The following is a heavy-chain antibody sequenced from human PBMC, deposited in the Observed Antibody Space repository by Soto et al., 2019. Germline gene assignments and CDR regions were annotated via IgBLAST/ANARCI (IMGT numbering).Heavy chain of an antibody. Sequence: VASVKVSCKASGYTLTSHDIHWVRQATGQGLEWMGWLNPNTGDTGYAQKFKGRLSMTRNTSISTAYMELSSLRSEDTAVYYCARGGYDASDLWGQGTLVTVSS. V-gene: IGHV1-8*01. CDR2: LNPNTGDT. CDR1: GYTLTSHD. D-gene: IGHD5-12*01. CDR3: ARGGYDASDL. J-gene: IGHJ3*01.